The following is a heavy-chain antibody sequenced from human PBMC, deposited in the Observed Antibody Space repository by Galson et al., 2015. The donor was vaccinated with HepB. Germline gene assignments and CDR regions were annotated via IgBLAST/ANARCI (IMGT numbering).Heavy chain of an antibody. Sequence: CAISGDSVSSNSAAWNWIRQSPSRGLEWLGRTYYRSKWYNDYAVSVKSRITINPDISKNQFSLQLNSVTPEDMAVYYCARSICTPCDTGDAFDVWGQGTMVTVSS. V-gene: IGHV6-1*01. CDR2: TYYRSKWYN. J-gene: IGHJ3*01. CDR3: ARSICTPCDTGDAFDV. CDR1: GDSVSSNSAA. D-gene: IGHD3-3*02.